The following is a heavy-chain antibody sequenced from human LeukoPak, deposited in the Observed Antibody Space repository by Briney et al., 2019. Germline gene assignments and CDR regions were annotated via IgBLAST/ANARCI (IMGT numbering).Heavy chain of an antibody. CDR1: GGSFRGYY. Sequence: SETLSLTCAVYGGSFRGYYWSWIRQPPGKGLEWIGEINDSGSTNYNPSLKSRLTISADTAKNQFSLKLSSVTAADTAVYYCAMGITMSYWGQETLVTVSS. D-gene: IGHD3-22*01. J-gene: IGHJ4*02. V-gene: IGHV4-34*01. CDR2: INDSGST. CDR3: AMGITMSY.